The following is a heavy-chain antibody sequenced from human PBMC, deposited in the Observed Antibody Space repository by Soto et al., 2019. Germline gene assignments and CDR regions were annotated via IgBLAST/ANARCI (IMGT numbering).Heavy chain of an antibody. D-gene: IGHD4-17*01. V-gene: IGHV3-30-3*01. CDR2: ISYDGSNK. CDR1: GFTFSSYA. CDR3: VRVVSPLNDYGPLWFDP. Sequence: QVQLVESGGGVVQPGRSLRLSCAASGFTFSSYAMHWVRQAPGKGLEWVAVISYDGSNKYYADSVKGRFTISRDNSKNTLYLQMNSLRAEDTAVYYCVRVVSPLNDYGPLWFDPWGQGTLVTVSS. J-gene: IGHJ5*02.